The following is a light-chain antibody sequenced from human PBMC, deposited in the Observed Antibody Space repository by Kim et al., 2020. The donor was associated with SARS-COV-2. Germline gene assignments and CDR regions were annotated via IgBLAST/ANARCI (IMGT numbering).Light chain of an antibody. CDR3: SSYAGSNNVV. CDR2: EVS. Sequence: GQSVTISCTGTSSDFGGYNYVSWYQQHPGKAPKLMIYEVSKRPSGVPDRFSGSKSGNTASLTVSGLQAEDEADYYCSSYAGSNNVVFGGGTQLTVL. J-gene: IGLJ2*01. V-gene: IGLV2-8*01. CDR1: SSDFGGYNY.